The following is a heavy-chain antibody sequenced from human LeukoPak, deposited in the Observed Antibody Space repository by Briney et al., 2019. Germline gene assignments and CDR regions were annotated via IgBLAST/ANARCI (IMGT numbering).Heavy chain of an antibody. CDR1: GYTFTSYG. CDR3: ALGAFTIFGVVSPFDP. J-gene: IGHJ5*02. V-gene: IGHV1-18*01. Sequence: ASVKVSCKASGYTFTSYGISWVRQAPGQGLEWMGWISAYNGNTNYAQKLQGRVTMTTDTSTSTAYMELRSLRSDDTAVYYCALGAFTIFGVVSPFDPWGQGTLVTVSS. CDR2: ISAYNGNT. D-gene: IGHD3-3*01.